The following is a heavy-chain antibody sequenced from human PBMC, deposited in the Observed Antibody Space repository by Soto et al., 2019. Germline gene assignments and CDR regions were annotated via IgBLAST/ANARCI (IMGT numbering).Heavy chain of an antibody. V-gene: IGHV4-59*08. J-gene: IGHJ4*02. CDR2: IYYSGST. CDR3: ASNLGYGDYYYFDY. Sequence: SETLSLTCTVSGGSISSYYWSWIRQPPGKGLEWIGYIYYSGSTNYNPSLKSRVTISVDTSKNQFSLKLSSVTAADTAVYYCASNLGYGDYYYFDYWGQGTLVTVSS. D-gene: IGHD4-17*01. CDR1: GGSISSYY.